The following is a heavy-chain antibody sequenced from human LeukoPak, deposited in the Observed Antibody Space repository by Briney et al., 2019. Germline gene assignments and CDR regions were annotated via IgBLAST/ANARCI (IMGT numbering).Heavy chain of an antibody. CDR1: GGTFSSYA. J-gene: IGHJ5*02. CDR3: ARDPDNYDSWSGYSLDP. CDR2: IIPIFGTA. Sequence: SVKVSCKASGGTFSSYAISWVRQAPGQGLEWMGGIIPIFGTANYAQKFQGRVTITADESTSTAYMELSSLRSEDTAVYYCARDPDNYDSWSGYSLDPWGQGTLVTVSS. V-gene: IGHV1-69*01. D-gene: IGHD3-3*01.